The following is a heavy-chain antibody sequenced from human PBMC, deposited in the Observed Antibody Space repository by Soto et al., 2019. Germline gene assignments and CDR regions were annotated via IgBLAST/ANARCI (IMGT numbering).Heavy chain of an antibody. J-gene: IGHJ5*02. CDR3: ARARIAAPIQA. Sequence: QVQLVESGGGVVQPGRSLRLSCAASGFTFSSYAMHWVRQAPGKGLEWVAVISYDGSNKYYADSVKGRFTISRDNSKNTLYLQMISMRAEDTAVYYCARARIAAPIQAWGQGTLVTVSS. CDR1: GFTFSSYA. D-gene: IGHD6-13*01. V-gene: IGHV3-30-3*01. CDR2: ISYDGSNK.